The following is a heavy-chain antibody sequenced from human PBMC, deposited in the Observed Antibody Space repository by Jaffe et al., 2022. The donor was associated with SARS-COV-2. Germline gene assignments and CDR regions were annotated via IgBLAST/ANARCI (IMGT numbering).Heavy chain of an antibody. D-gene: IGHD2-15*01. V-gene: IGHV3-15*01. Sequence: EVQLVESGGGLVKPGGSLRLSCAASGFTFSNAWMSWVRQAPGKGLEWVGRIKSKTDGGTTDYAAPVKGRFTISRDDSKNTLYLQMNSLKTEDTAVYYCTTEPIEGGNKISPDYYYGMDVWGQGTTVTVSS. CDR1: GFTFSNAW. CDR2: IKSKTDGGTT. CDR3: TTEPIEGGNKISPDYYYGMDV. J-gene: IGHJ6*02.